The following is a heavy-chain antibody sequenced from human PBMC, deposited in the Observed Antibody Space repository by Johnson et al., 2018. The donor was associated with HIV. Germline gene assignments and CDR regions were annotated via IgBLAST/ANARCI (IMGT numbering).Heavy chain of an antibody. V-gene: IGHV3-20*04. D-gene: IGHD3-10*01. CDR2: INWNGGSK. CDR3: ARDFVAFGECTAFDI. J-gene: IGHJ3*02. Sequence: VQLVESGGGVVRPGGSLRLSCAASGSNFDDYGMSWVRQAPGKGLEWVSGINWNGGSKGYADSAKGRFTISSDNARNSLYLQMNRLRAEDTALYYCARDFVAFGECTAFDIWGQGTRVTVSS. CDR1: GSNFDDYG.